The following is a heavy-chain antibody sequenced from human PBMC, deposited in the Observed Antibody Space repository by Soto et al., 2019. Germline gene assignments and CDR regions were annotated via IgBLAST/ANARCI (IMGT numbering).Heavy chain of an antibody. V-gene: IGHV3-73*01. CDR1: GFTFSGSA. Sequence: GGSLTLSCATSGFTFSGSAMHSVRPASGKDQKLVGRIRNKGNNYATAYTASVKGRFTISRDDSKNTVYLQMNSLKIDDTAVYYCTARRDWTAVDPLEYWGLGTLVTVSS. J-gene: IGHJ4*02. D-gene: IGHD5-18*01. CDR2: IRNKGNNYAT. CDR3: TARRDWTAVDPLEY.